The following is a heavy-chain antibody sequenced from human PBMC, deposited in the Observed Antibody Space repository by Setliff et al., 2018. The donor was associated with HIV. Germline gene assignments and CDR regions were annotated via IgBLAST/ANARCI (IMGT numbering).Heavy chain of an antibody. V-gene: IGHV7-4-1*02. CDR3: ARAPFLQFFRGSPYYFDY. D-gene: IGHD3-10*01. Sequence: ASVKVSCKASGYTFTSYAMNWVRQAPGQGLEWLGWINTKTENPTYVQGFPGQFVFSMDTAVSTAYLEMSSLKAEDTAVYYCARAPFLQFFRGSPYYFDYWGQGSLVTVSS. J-gene: IGHJ4*02. CDR1: GYTFTSYA. CDR2: INTKTENP.